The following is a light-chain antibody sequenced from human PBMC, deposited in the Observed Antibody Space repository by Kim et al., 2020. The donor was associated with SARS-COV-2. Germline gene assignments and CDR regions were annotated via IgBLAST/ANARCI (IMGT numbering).Light chain of an antibody. CDR1: QSVSSS. Sequence: SVSPGERAPLSCRASQSVSSSLAWYQRKAGQAPRLLICGASTRATGLPARFSASGSGTEFTLTISSLQSEDFAVYYCQQYNNWPYTFGQGTKLEI. CDR2: GAS. V-gene: IGKV3-15*01. J-gene: IGKJ2*01. CDR3: QQYNNWPYT.